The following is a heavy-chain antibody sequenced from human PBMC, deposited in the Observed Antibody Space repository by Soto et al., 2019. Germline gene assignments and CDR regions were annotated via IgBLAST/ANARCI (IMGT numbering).Heavy chain of an antibody. V-gene: IGHV3-21*01. CDR2: ISSSSSYI. J-gene: IGHJ6*02. CDR3: ARGNIVVVPAATVYGMDV. CDR1: GFTFSSYS. D-gene: IGHD2-2*01. Sequence: AGGSLRLSCAASGFTFSSYSMNWVRQAPGKGLEWVSSISSSSSYIYYADSVKGRFTISRDNAKNSLYLQMNSLRAEDTAVYYCARGNIVVVPAATVYGMDVWGQGTTVTVSS.